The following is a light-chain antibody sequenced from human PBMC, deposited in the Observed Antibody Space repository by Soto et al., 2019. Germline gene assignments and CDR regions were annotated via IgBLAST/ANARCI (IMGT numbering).Light chain of an antibody. CDR2: EVS. CDR3: MQGTHWPLT. Sequence: DVVMTQSPLSLPVTLGQPASISCRSSQSLVSSGGHTYLNWFQQRPGQSPRRLIYEVSSRDSGVPDRFSGRGSGTDFTLKISRVEAEDVGLYYCMQGTHWPLTFGGGTRVDIK. CDR1: QSLVSSGGHTY. V-gene: IGKV2-30*01. J-gene: IGKJ4*01.